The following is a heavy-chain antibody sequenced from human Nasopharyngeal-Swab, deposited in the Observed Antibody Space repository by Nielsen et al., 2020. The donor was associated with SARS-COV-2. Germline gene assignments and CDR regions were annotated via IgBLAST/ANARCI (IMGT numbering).Heavy chain of an antibody. CDR1: GGAFGGFY. D-gene: IGHD1-1*01. V-gene: IGHV4-34*01. CDR2: INPSGGT. J-gene: IGHJ6*02. CDR3: ARGRRERAPRYYYYGMDV. Sequence: SQTPSLTCAVYGGAFGGFYWSWIRQSPGEGLEWIGEINPSGGTDYNPSLKSRVSMSVDTSKNQVFLNLKAVTAADTGLYYCARGRRERAPRYYYYGMDVWGQGTTVSVS.